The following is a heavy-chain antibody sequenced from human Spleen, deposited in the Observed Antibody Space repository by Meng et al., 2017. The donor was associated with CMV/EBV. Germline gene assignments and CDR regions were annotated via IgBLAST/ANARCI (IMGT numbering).Heavy chain of an antibody. J-gene: IGHJ4*02. CDR1: VYTLTSYD. V-gene: IGHV1-18*01. Sequence: SVYTLTSYDISWVRQDPGQGLEWMGWISAYNCNTNYAQKLQSRVTMTTDTSTSTAYMELRSLRSDDTAVYYCARDSCSSTSCYYDYWGQGTLVTVSS. CDR3: ARDSCSSTSCYYDY. D-gene: IGHD2-2*01. CDR2: ISAYNCNT.